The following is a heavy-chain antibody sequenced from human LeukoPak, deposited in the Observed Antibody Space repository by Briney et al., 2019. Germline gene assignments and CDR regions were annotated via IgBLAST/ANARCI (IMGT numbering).Heavy chain of an antibody. J-gene: IGHJ4*02. CDR1: GGSISSGGYS. CDR3: ASRRYYYDSMRH. CDR2: IYHSGST. V-gene: IGHV4-30-2*01. Sequence: PSQTLSLTCAVSGGSISSGGYSWSWIRQPPGKGLEWIGYIYHSGSTYYNPSLKSRVTISVDRSKNQFSLKLSSVTAADTAVYYCASRRYYYDSMRHWGQGTLVTVSS. D-gene: IGHD3-22*01.